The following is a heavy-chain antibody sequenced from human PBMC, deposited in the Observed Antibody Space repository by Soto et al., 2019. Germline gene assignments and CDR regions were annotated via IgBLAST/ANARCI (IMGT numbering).Heavy chain of an antibody. CDR2: VNPSGGHT. CDR3: ARGGPVVVVTAALDY. D-gene: IGHD2-21*02. Sequence: QVQLMQSGAEVKKPGASVKVSCKASGDTFTDYYIHWVRQAPGQGLEWMGTVNPSGGHTTYAQHFLGRVTMTRDTSTSTLYMELNSLTSEDTAVYYCARGGPVVVVTAALDYWGQGTLVTVSS. CDR1: GDTFTDYY. V-gene: IGHV1-46*01. J-gene: IGHJ4*02.